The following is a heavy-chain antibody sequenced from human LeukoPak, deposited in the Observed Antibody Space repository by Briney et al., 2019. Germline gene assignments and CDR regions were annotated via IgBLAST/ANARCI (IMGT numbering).Heavy chain of an antibody. CDR1: GFAFTNYG. CDR3: ARPGELYFRLDYMDV. D-gene: IGHD2/OR15-2a*01. J-gene: IGHJ6*03. Sequence: PGGALRLSCAASGFAFTNYGMHWVRQAPGKGLEWVAVIWYDGYNKHYADSVKGRFTISRDNSKNTLYLQMNSLRAEDTAVYYCARPGELYFRLDYMDVWGKGTTVTVSS. CDR2: IWYDGYNK. V-gene: IGHV3-33*01.